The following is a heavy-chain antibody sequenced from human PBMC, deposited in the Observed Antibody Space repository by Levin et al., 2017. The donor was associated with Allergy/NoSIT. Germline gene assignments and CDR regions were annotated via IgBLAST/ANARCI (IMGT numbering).Heavy chain of an antibody. CDR1: GGSISSYY. Sequence: SSETLSLTCTVSGGSISSYYWSWIRQPPGKGLEWIGYIYYSGSTNYNPSLKSRVTISVDTSKNQFSLKLSSVTAADTAVYYCAREGGSYLLAFDIWGQGTMVTVSS. CDR3: AREGGSYLLAFDI. V-gene: IGHV4-59*01. D-gene: IGHD1-26*01. J-gene: IGHJ3*02. CDR2: IYYSGST.